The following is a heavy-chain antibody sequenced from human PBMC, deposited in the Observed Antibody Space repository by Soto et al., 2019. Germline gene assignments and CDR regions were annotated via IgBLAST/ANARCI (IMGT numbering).Heavy chain of an antibody. CDR1: GFTFSSYV. CDR2: IWYDGSNK. CDR3: ARADGVVPAAPDY. D-gene: IGHD2-2*01. J-gene: IGHJ4*02. V-gene: IGHV3-33*01. Sequence: GGSLRLSCAASGFTFSSYVMHWVRQSPGKGLEWVAVIWYDGSNKYYADSVKGRFTISRDNSKNTLYLQMNSLRAEDTAVYYCARADGVVPAAPDYWGQGTLVTVSS.